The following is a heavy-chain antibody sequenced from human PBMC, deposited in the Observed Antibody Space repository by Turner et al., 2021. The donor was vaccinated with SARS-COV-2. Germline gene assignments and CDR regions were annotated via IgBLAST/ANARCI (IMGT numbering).Heavy chain of an antibody. Sequence: QLQLQESGPGLVKPSETLSLTCLVSGGSISSSSYYWGWIRQPPGKGLEWIGNIYYSGSTYYNPSLKSRVTISVDTSKNQFSLKLSSVTAADTAVYYCARLMDTAMDYYGMDVWGQGTTVTVSS. J-gene: IGHJ6*02. D-gene: IGHD5-18*01. CDR2: IYYSGST. CDR1: GGSISSSSYY. CDR3: ARLMDTAMDYYGMDV. V-gene: IGHV4-39*01.